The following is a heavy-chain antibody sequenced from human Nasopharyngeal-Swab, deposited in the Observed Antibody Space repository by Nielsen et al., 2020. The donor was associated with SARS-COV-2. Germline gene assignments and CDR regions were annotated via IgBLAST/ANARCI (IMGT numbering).Heavy chain of an antibody. Sequence: GESLKISCKGSGYSFTSYWIGWVRQMPGKGLEWMGIIYPGDSDTRYSPSFQGQVTISADKSISTAYLQWSSLKASDTAMYYCARGLRYFDWQTFFDYWGQGTLVTVSS. D-gene: IGHD3-9*01. CDR3: ARGLRYFDWQTFFDY. V-gene: IGHV5-51*01. CDR2: IYPGDSDT. J-gene: IGHJ4*02. CDR1: GYSFTSYW.